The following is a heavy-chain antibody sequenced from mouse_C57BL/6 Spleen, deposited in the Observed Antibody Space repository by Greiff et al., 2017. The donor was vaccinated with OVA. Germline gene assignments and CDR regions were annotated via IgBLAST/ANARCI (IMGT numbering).Heavy chain of an antibody. CDR1: GFTFSSYA. V-gene: IGHV5-9-1*02. CDR3: TRDSSLGTLDY. J-gene: IGHJ2*01. Sequence: EVKLVESGEGLVKPGGSLKLSCAASGFTFSSYAMSWVRQTPEKRLEWVAYISSGGDYIYYADTVKGRFTISKDNARNTLYLQMSSLKSEDTAMYYCTRDSSLGTLDYWGKGTTLTVSS. CDR2: ISSGGDYI. D-gene: IGHD4-1*01.